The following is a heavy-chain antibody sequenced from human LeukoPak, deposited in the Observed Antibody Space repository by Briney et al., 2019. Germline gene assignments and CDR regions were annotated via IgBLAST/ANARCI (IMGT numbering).Heavy chain of an antibody. CDR1: GGSISSYY. Sequence: PSETLSLTCTVSGGSISSYYWSWIRQPPGKGLEWIGYIYYSGSTNYNPSLKSRVTISVDTSKNQFSLKLSSVTAADTAVYYCAREGSGSFGYYYYYYMDVWGKGTTVTVSS. CDR3: AREGSGSFGYYYYYYMDV. CDR2: IYYSGST. V-gene: IGHV4-59*12. J-gene: IGHJ6*03. D-gene: IGHD3-10*01.